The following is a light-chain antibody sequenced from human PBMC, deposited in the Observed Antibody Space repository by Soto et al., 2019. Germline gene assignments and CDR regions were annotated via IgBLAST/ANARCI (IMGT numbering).Light chain of an antibody. Sequence: QSALTQPASVSGSPGQSITISCTGTSSDIGKYNLVSWYQHHPGKAPKLIISDVTQWPSGASNRFSGSKSGNTASLTIFGLQADDEADYYCCAYAGTTTFDVCGTGTKVTVL. CDR3: CAYAGTTTFDV. CDR2: DVT. J-gene: IGLJ1*01. CDR1: SSDIGKYNL. V-gene: IGLV2-23*02.